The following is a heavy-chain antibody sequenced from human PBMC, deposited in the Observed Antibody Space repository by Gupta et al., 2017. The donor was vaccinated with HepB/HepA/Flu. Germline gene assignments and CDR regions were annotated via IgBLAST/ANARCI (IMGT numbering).Heavy chain of an antibody. J-gene: IGHJ4*02. V-gene: IGHV2-5*02. CDR2: IYWDDEK. D-gene: IGHD3-16*01. CDR3: AHRGGMTHFDY. CDR1: GFSLSTSGVG. Sequence: QITLKESGPPLVNPTQTLTLTCTFSGFSLSTSGVGVGWIRQPPEKALEWLALIYWDDEKRYRPSLKSRLTITKDTSNNQVVITMATKGPVDTATYYGAHRGGMTHFDYWGQGTLVTVSS.